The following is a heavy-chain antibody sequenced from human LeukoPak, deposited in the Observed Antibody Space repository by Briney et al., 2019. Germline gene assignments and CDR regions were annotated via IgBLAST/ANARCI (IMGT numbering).Heavy chain of an antibody. J-gene: IGHJ6*03. CDR2: ISSSSSYI. D-gene: IGHD4-17*01. CDR1: GFTFSSYS. CDR3: AREIAVTKGIYYYYYMDV. Sequence: PGGSLRLSCAASGFTFSSYSMNWVRQAPGKGLEWVSSISSSSSYIYYADSVKGRFTISRDNAKNSLYLQMNSLRAEDTAVYYCAREIAVTKGIYYYYYMDVWGKGTTVTISS. V-gene: IGHV3-21*01.